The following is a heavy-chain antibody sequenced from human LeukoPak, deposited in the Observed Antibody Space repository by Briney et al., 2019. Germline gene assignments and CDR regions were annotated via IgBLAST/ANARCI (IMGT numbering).Heavy chain of an antibody. CDR1: GGSINTYY. V-gene: IGHV4-4*07. J-gene: IGHJ6*02. CDR3: ARECFGSIRPNNNMDV. D-gene: IGHD2-15*01. CDR2: IYSSGPT. Sequence: PSETLSLTCTVSGGSINTYYWSWIRQPAGKGLEWIGRIYSSGPTNYNPSLKSRLTMSVDMSKNQFSLKLNSVTAADTAIYYCARECFGSIRPNNNMDVWGQGTTVTVSS.